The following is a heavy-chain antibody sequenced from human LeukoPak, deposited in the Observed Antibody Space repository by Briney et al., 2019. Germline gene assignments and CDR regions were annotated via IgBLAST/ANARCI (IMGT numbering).Heavy chain of an antibody. D-gene: IGHD6-13*01. CDR1: GGSISHYY. CDR2: IYYSGST. V-gene: IGHV4-59*12. CDR3: ATSSSAVPEYYFDY. J-gene: IGHJ4*02. Sequence: SETLSLTCTVSGGSISHYYWSWIRQPPGKGLEWIGYIYYSGSTNYNPSLKSRVTISVDKSKNQFSLKLSSVTAADTAVYYCATSSSAVPEYYFDYWGQGTLVTVSS.